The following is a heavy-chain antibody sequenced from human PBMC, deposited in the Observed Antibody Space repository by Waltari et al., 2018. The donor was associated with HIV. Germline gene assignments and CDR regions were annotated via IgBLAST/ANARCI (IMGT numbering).Heavy chain of an antibody. J-gene: IGHJ5*02. V-gene: IGHV3-21*02. Sequence: EVQLVESGGGPVKPGESLRRSCVTSGFIFISYSMNWVRQAPGKGPEWVSSISSSGNFKHYADSVKGRFTISRDNAENSLYLQMNGLRAEDTAIYYCARDSRGSTWSLNWFDPWGQGTLVTVSS. CDR1: GFIFISYS. CDR2: ISSSGNFK. D-gene: IGHD6-6*01. CDR3: ARDSRGSTWSLNWFDP.